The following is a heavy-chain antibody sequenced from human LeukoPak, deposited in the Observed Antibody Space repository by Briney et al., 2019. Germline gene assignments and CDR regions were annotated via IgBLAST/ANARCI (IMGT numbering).Heavy chain of an antibody. CDR1: GYTFISYD. CDR2: MNPSSGNT. V-gene: IGHV1-8*03. J-gene: IGHJ4*02. D-gene: IGHD5-18*01. Sequence: ASVKVSCKASGYTFISYDINWVRQATGQGLEWMGWMNPSSGNTGYAQKFQGRVTITRNTSISTAYMELSSLRSEDTAVYYCARVDTAMASDYWGQGTLVTVSS. CDR3: ARVDTAMASDY.